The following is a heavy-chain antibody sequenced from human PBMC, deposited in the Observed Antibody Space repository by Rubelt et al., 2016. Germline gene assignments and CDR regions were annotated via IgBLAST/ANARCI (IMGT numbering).Heavy chain of an antibody. CDR3: ARDPGPRGNDY. D-gene: IGHD3-10*01. CDR2: INPSGGST. V-gene: IGHV1-46*03. J-gene: IGHJ4*02. Sequence: QVQLVQSGAEVKKPGASVKVSCKASGYTFTSYYMHWVRQAPGQGLAWMGIINPSGGSTSYAQKVQGRVTMTRDTSTSTVYMELSSLRSEDTAVYYCARDPGPRGNDYWGQGTLVTVSS. CDR1: GYTFTSYY.